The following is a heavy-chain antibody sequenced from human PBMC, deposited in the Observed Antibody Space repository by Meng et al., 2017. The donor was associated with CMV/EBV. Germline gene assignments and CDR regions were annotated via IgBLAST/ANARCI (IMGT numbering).Heavy chain of an antibody. D-gene: IGHD3-9*01. CDR3: ARGTEHSFDWVTNPRGPDNGLDV. J-gene: IGHJ6*02. Sequence: ASVKVSCKASGYSFTNYDINWVRQATGQGLEWMGWMNPNSGNTGYAHKFQGRVTMTRNTSISTAFMELSSLSSEDTAVYYCARGTEHSFDWVTNPRGPDNGLDVWGQGTTVTVSS. CDR1: GYSFTNYD. V-gene: IGHV1-8*01. CDR2: MNPNSGNT.